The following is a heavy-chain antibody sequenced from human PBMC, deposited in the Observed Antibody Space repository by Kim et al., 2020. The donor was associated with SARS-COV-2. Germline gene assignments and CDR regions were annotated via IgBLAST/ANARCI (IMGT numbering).Heavy chain of an antibody. CDR2: IKQDGSEK. J-gene: IGHJ5*02. V-gene: IGHV3-7*01. Sequence: GGSLRLSCAASGFTFSSYWMSWVHQAPGKGLEWVANIKQDGSEKYYVDSVKGRFTISRDNAKNSLYLQMNSLRDEDTAVYYCARSPFWVVPAAMYWFDPWGKGTLVTVSS. D-gene: IGHD2-2*01. CDR3: ARSPFWVVPAAMYWFDP. CDR1: GFTFSSYW.